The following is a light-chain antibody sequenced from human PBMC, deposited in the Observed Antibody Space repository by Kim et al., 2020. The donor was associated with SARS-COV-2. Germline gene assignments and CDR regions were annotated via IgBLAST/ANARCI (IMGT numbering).Light chain of an antibody. CDR2: RNN. J-gene: IGLJ3*02. Sequence: GQRVTISFSASSSNIGSNYVYWSQQLPGTAPKHLIYRNNHRPSGVPVRFSGSKSGTSASLAISGLRSEDEADYYCAAWDDSLSGWVFGGGTQLTV. CDR3: AAWDDSLSGWV. CDR1: SSNIGSNY. V-gene: IGLV1-47*01.